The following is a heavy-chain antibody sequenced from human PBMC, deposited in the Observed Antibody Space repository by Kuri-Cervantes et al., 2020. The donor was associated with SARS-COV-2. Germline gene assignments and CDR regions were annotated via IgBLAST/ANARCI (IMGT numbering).Heavy chain of an antibody. D-gene: IGHD6-13*01. CDR3: ARDRDGYSSSWYGGYYYGMDV. J-gene: IGHJ6*02. Sequence: GESLKISCAASGFTFSSYAMSWVRQAPGKGLEWVSAISGSGGSIYYADSVKGRFTISRDNAKNSLYLQMNSLRAEDTAVYYCARDRDGYSSSWYGGYYYGMDVWGQGTTVTVSS. CDR1: GFTFSSYA. CDR2: ISGSGGSI. V-gene: IGHV3-23*01.